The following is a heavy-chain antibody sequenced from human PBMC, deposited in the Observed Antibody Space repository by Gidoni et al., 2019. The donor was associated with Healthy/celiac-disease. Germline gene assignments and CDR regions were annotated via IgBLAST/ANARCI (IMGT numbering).Heavy chain of an antibody. Sequence: EVQLVQSGAEVKKPGESLRISCKGSGYSFTSYWISWVRQMPGKGLEWMGRIDPSDSYTNYSPSFQGHVTISADKSISTAYLQWSSLKASDTAMYYCARHPPGYCSGGSCYSPNWFDPWGQGTLVTVSS. D-gene: IGHD2-15*01. J-gene: IGHJ5*02. V-gene: IGHV5-10-1*03. CDR3: ARHPPGYCSGGSCYSPNWFDP. CDR2: IDPSDSYT. CDR1: GYSFTSYW.